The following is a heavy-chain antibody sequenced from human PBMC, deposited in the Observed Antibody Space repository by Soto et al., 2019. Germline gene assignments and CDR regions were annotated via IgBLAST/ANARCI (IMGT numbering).Heavy chain of an antibody. CDR1: GFTFSSHA. J-gene: IGHJ4*02. CDR2: ISGSGVST. D-gene: IGHD1-7*01. V-gene: IGHV3-23*01. Sequence: GGSLRLSCAASGFTFSSHAMSWARQAPGKGLEWVSAISGSGVSTYYADSVKGRFTISRDNSKNTLYLQMNSLRAEDTAVYYCSKDIGELLNSIFDYWGQGTLVTVSS. CDR3: SKDIGELLNSIFDY.